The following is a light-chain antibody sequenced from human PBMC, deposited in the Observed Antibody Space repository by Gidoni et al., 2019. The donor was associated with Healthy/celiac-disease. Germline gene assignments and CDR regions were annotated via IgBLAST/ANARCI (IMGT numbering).Light chain of an antibody. CDR2: GAS. V-gene: IGKV3-15*01. CDR1: QSVSSN. J-gene: IGKJ4*01. Sequence: EIVMTQSPATLSVSPGERATLSCRASQSVSSNLAWYQQKPGQAPRLLIYGASTRATGIPARFSGSGSGTEFTLTISSLQSEDFAVYYCQQYNNWPLRATFGGXTKVEIK. CDR3: QQYNNWPLRAT.